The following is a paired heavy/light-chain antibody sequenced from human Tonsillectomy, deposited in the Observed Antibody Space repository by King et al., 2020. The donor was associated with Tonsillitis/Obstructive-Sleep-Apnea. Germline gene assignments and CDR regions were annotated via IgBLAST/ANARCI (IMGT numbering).Light chain of an antibody. CDR2: AAS. CDR3: QQVDSYPYT. J-gene: IGKJ2*01. Sequence: IQLTQSPSSLSASVGDRVTITCRASQGISSYLAWYQQKPGKAPKLLIYAASTLQSGVPSRFSGSGSGTDFTLTMSSLQPEDFATYYCQQVDSYPYTFGQGTKLEI. CDR1: QGISSY. V-gene: IGKV1-9*01.
Heavy chain of an antibody. Sequence: QVQLVESGGGVVQPGRSLRLSCAASGFAFSAYGMHWVRQAPGKGLEWVAIIWFDGSNKYYVDSVKGRFTISRDNSKNILFLQMNGLRADDTAVYYCARDNLGEQHLVNWGQGTLVTVSS. CDR1: GFAFSAYG. CDR2: IWFDGSNK. CDR3: ARDNLGEQHLVN. D-gene: IGHD6-13*01. J-gene: IGHJ4*02. V-gene: IGHV3-33*01.